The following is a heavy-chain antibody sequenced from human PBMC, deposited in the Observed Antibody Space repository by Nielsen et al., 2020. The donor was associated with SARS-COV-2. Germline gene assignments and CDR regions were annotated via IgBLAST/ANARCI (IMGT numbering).Heavy chain of an antibody. J-gene: IGHJ4*02. V-gene: IGHV3-NL1*01. CDR1: GFTFSSYG. CDR3: AKVGGPKDY. Sequence: GESLKISCAASGFTFSSYGMHWVRQAPGKGLEWVSVIYSGGSTYYADSVKGRFTISRDNSKNTLYLQMNSLRAEDTALYYCAKVGGPKDYWGQGTLVTVSS. CDR2: IYSGGST. D-gene: IGHD2-15*01.